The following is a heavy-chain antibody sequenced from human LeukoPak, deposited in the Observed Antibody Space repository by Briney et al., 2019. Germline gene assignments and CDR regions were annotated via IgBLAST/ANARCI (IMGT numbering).Heavy chain of an antibody. V-gene: IGHV3-21*01. CDR2: ISSSSSYI. D-gene: IGHD4-17*01. J-gene: IGHJ4*02. Sequence: GGSLRLSCAASGFTFSSYSMNWVRQAPGKGLEWVSSISSSSSYIYYADSVKGRFTISRDNAKNSLYLQMNSLRAEDTAVCYYARVMWAGDYGDYQKGGFDYWGQGTLVTVSS. CDR3: ARVMWAGDYGDYQKGGFDY. CDR1: GFTFSSYS.